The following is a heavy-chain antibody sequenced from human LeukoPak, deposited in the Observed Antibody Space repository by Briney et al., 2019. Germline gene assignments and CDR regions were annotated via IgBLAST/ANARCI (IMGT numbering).Heavy chain of an antibody. Sequence: PGGSLRLSCAASGFTFSSYAMHWVRQAPGKGLEWVAVISYDGSNKYYADFVKGRFTISRDNSKNTLYLQMNSLRAEDTAVYYCARGARGSGWRVFDIWGQGTMVTVSS. V-gene: IGHV3-30*04. D-gene: IGHD6-19*01. CDR1: GFTFSSYA. CDR3: ARGARGSGWRVFDI. CDR2: ISYDGSNK. J-gene: IGHJ3*02.